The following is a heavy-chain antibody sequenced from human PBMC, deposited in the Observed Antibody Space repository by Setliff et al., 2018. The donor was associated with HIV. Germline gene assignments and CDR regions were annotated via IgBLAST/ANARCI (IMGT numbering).Heavy chain of an antibody. V-gene: IGHV3-21*01. Sequence: GGSLRLSCAASGFTFSSYSMNWVRQAPGKGLEWVSSISSSSSYIYYADSVKGRFTTSRDNAKNSLYLQMNSLRAEDTAVYYCARESLNLYYYDSSGPHFGMDVWGQGTTVTVS. CDR2: ISSSSSYI. CDR3: ARESLNLYYYDSSGPHFGMDV. J-gene: IGHJ6*02. CDR1: GFTFSSYS. D-gene: IGHD3-22*01.